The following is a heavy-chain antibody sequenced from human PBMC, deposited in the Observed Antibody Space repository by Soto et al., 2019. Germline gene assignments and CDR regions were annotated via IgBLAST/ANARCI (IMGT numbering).Heavy chain of an antibody. CDR3: ARDKCLPMTGTVYYYGMDV. D-gene: IGHD3-9*01. Sequence: EVQLVESGGGLVQPGGSLRLSCAASGFIFSSYGMNWVRQAPGKGLEWVSYISSSSSTIYYVDSVKGRFTISRDNAKNSLYLQMNSVRDEDTAVYYCARDKCLPMTGTVYYYGMDVWGQGTTVTVSS. CDR2: ISSSSSTI. J-gene: IGHJ6*02. CDR1: GFIFSSYG. V-gene: IGHV3-48*02.